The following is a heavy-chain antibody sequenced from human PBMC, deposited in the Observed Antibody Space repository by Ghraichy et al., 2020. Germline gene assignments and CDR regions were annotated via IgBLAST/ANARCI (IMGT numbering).Heavy chain of an antibody. V-gene: IGHV3-74*01. Sequence: RGSLRLSCAASGFTFSSYQMHWVRQAPGSGPVWVSRINPDGSSTGYAGSVTGRFIISRDSSKNTLYLQMNSLKAEDTALYYCVRTLNYYFDYWGQGTLVTVSS. CDR2: INPDGSST. D-gene: IGHD3-16*01. CDR3: VRTLNYYFDY. J-gene: IGHJ4*02. CDR1: GFTFSSYQ.